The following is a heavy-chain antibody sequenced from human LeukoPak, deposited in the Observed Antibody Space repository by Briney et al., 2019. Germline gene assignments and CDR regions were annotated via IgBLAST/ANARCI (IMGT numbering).Heavy chain of an antibody. CDR3: AKDMGPSVATMRFDY. CDR2: ISWNSGSI. J-gene: IGHJ4*02. V-gene: IGHV3-9*03. D-gene: IGHD5-24*01. CDR1: GFTFDDYA. Sequence: GRSLRLSCAASGFTFDDYAMHWVRQAPGKGLEWVSGISWNSGSIGYADSVKGRFTISRDNAKNSLYLQMNSLRAEDMALYYCAKDMGPSVATMRFDYWGQETLVTVSS.